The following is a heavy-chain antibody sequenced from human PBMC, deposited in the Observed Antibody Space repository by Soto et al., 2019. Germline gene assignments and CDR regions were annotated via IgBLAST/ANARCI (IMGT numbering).Heavy chain of an antibody. J-gene: IGHJ6*03. Sequence: SLRLSCAASGFTLSGYAMDWVRQAPGKGLGYVSGISSNGVGTYYANSVQGRFTISRDNSKNTVYLQMGSLRPEDMAVYYCARRARPDFYYMDVWGKGTTVTV. CDR3: ARRARPDFYYMDV. CDR1: GFTLSGYA. V-gene: IGHV3-64*01. CDR2: ISSNGVGT. D-gene: IGHD6-6*01.